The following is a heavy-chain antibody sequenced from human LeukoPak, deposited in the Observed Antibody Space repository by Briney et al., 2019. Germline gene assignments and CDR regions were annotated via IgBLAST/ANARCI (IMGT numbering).Heavy chain of an antibody. J-gene: IGHJ4*02. V-gene: IGHV3-20*01. D-gene: IGHD6-6*01. CDR2: INWNGGST. CDR1: GFTFDDYG. Sequence: AGGSLRLSCAASGFTFDDYGMSWVRQAPGKGLEWVSGINWNGGSTGYADSVKGRFTISRDNAKNSLYLQMNSLRAEDTALYHCARFRGSSSESYYFDYWGQGTLVTVSS. CDR3: ARFRGSSSESYYFDY.